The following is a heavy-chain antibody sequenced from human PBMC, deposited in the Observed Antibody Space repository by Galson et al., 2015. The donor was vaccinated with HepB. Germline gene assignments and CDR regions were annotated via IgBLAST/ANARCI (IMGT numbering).Heavy chain of an antibody. V-gene: IGHV3-74*01. CDR1: GFTFYTYA. Sequence: SLRLSCAASGFTFYTYAMTWVRQAPGKGLVWVSRINSDGSSTSYADSVKGRFTISRDNAKNTLYLQMNSLRAEDTAVYYCARGSGDYWGQGTLVTVSS. CDR2: INSDGSST. D-gene: IGHD6-25*01. J-gene: IGHJ4*02. CDR3: ARGSGDY.